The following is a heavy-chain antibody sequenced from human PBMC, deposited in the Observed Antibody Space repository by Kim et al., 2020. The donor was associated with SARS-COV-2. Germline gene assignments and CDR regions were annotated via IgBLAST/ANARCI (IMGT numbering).Heavy chain of an antibody. CDR3: AKTPLRYFDWLLPYFDY. CDR2: ISVSGDTT. Sequence: GGSLRLSCAASGFIFSSYAMTWVRQAPGKGLEWVSGISVSGDTTKYADSVKGRFAISRDDSKNTLYLQMNSLRAEDTAIYYCAKTPLRYFDWLLPYFDYWGQGNLVTVSS. V-gene: IGHV3-23*01. CDR1: GFIFSSYA. J-gene: IGHJ4*02. D-gene: IGHD3-9*01.